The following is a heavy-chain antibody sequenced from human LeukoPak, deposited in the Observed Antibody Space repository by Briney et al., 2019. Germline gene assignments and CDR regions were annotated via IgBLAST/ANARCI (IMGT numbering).Heavy chain of an antibody. CDR2: IHQSVGI. Sequence: GSLRLSCAASGFTVSSNYMSWVRQPPGKGLEWIGEIHQSVGINYNPSLKTRVTISMDTSENQFSLKLTSVTAADTAVYYCVRHESGPGTPHFDSWGQGTLVTVSS. CDR3: VRHESGPGTPHFDS. V-gene: IGHV4-4*02. J-gene: IGHJ4*02. D-gene: IGHD3-10*01. CDR1: GFTVSSNY.